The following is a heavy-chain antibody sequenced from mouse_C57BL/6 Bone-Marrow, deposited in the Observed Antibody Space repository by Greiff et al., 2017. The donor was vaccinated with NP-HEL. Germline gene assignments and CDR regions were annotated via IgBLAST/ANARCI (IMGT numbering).Heavy chain of an antibody. Sequence: VQLQQPGAELVRPGTSVKLSCKASGYTFTSYWMHWVKQRPGQGLEWIGVIDPSDSYTNYNQKFKGKATLTVDTSSSTAYMQLSSLTSEDSAVYYCACAYDYEAMDYWGQGTSVTVSS. CDR2: IDPSDSYT. J-gene: IGHJ4*01. CDR1: GYTFTSYW. V-gene: IGHV1-59*01. CDR3: ACAYDYEAMDY.